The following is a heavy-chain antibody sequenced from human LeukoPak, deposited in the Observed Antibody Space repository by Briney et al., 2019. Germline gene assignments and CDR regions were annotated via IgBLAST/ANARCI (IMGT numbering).Heavy chain of an antibody. CDR3: ARSPKYYYDSSGYWHFQH. CDR1: GGSISSGGYY. V-gene: IGHV4-31*03. J-gene: IGHJ1*01. CDR2: IYYSGST. D-gene: IGHD3-22*01. Sequence: PSETLSLTCTVSGGSISSGGYYWSWIRQHPGKGLEWIGYIYYSGSTYYNPSLRSRVTISVDTSKNQFSLKLSSVTAADTAVYYCARSPKYYYDSSGYWHFQHWGQGTLVTVSS.